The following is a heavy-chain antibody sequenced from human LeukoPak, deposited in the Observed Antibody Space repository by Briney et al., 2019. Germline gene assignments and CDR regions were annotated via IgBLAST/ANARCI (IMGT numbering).Heavy chain of an antibody. D-gene: IGHD5-12*01. CDR1: GFTFSSYS. V-gene: IGHV3-21*01. CDR3: ASQVPGHGYGTSFY. Sequence: GGSLRLSCAASGFTFSSYSMNWVRQAPGKGLEWVSSISSSSSYIYYADSVKGRFTISRDNAKNSLYLQMNSLRAEDTAVYYCASQVPGHGYGTSFYWGQGTLVTVSS. J-gene: IGHJ4*02. CDR2: ISSSSSYI.